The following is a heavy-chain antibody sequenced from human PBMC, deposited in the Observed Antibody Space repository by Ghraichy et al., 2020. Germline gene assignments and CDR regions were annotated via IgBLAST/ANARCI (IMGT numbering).Heavy chain of an antibody. CDR1: GFTLSDYW. CDR2: IKMDGSGT. Sequence: GESLNISCAASGFTLSDYWMHWVRQAPGKGLVWVSRIKMDGSGTDYADSVKGRFTISRDNAKNTVYLQMNSLRAEDTAVYYCVRAYDYWGQGTLVTVSS. J-gene: IGHJ4*02. CDR3: VRAYDY. V-gene: IGHV3-74*01.